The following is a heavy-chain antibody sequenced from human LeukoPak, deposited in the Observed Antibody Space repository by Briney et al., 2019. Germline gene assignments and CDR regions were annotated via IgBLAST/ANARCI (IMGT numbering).Heavy chain of an antibody. Sequence: ASVKVSCKASGYTFTGYYMHWVRQAPGQGLEWMGRINPNSGGTNYAQKFQGRVTMTRDTSISTAYMELSRLTSDDTAVYYCPREGQWGQFDYWGQGTLVTVSS. V-gene: IGHV1-2*06. D-gene: IGHD1-26*01. J-gene: IGHJ4*02. CDR1: GYTFTGYY. CDR2: INPNSGGT. CDR3: PREGQWGQFDY.